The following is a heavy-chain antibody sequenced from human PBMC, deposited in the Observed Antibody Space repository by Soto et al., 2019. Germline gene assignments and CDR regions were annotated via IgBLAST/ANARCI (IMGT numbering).Heavy chain of an antibody. Sequence: QVQLVESGGGLVQPERSLRLSCAASGFTFRNHGMHWVRQAPGKGLEWVAVIWYDESHEFYADSVKGRFSISRDNAKNTLYLQMNSPRAEDTAMYYCARDRSEFARWFDRWGQGTLVTVSS. V-gene: IGHV3-33*01. D-gene: IGHD2-21*01. CDR3: ARDRSEFARWFDR. CDR1: GFTFRNHG. CDR2: IWYDESHE. J-gene: IGHJ5*02.